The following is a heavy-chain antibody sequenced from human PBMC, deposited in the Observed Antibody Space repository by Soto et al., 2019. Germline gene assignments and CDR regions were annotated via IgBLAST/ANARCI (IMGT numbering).Heavy chain of an antibody. Sequence: PSETLSLTCAVSGASIGSGDYYWSWIRQHPVKGLEWIGFIYYSGSTDYNPSLKSRVTISVDTSKNQFSLKLRSVTAADTAVYYCARDSYNFDDWGQGILVTGSS. CDR3: ARDSYNFDD. J-gene: IGHJ4*02. V-gene: IGHV4-61*08. D-gene: IGHD5-18*01. CDR2: IYYSGST. CDR1: GASIGSGDYY.